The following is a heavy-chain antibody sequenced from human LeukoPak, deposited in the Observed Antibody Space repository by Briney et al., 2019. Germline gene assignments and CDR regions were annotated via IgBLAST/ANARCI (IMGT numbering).Heavy chain of an antibody. CDR2: LQYDRTNV. CDR3: ARVYYASWSGQPLSQHWLDP. V-gene: IGHV3-30*02. J-gene: IGHJ5*02. D-gene: IGHD3-3*01. Sequence: GGSLRLSCAASRFSFSSYGMHWVRQAPGKGLEWVAYLQYDRTNVQYADSVRGRFTISRDNAKNSLYLQMNGLRVEDTAVYYCARVYYASWSGQPLSQHWLDPWGQGTLVTVSS. CDR1: RFSFSSYG.